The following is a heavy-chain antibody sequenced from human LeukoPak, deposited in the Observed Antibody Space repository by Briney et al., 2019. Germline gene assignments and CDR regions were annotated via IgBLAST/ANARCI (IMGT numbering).Heavy chain of an antibody. CDR3: ARPTKEGSSWYWWFDP. V-gene: IGHV3-74*01. J-gene: IGHJ5*02. D-gene: IGHD6-13*01. CDR1: GFTFSSYW. CDR2: INNDGSST. Sequence: GGSLKLSCAASGFTFSSYWMHWVRQAPGKGLVWVSRINNDGSSTSYADSVKGRFTISRDNAKNTLYLQMNSLGAEDTAVYYCARPTKEGSSWYWWFDPWGQGTLVTVSS.